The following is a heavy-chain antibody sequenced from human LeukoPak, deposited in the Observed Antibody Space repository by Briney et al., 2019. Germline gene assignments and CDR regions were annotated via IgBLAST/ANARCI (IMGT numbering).Heavy chain of an antibody. V-gene: IGHV4-59*01. CDR2: IYYSGST. CDR1: GGSISSYY. CDR3: ARGFDSGSTLNLGYFDY. J-gene: IGHJ4*02. D-gene: IGHD1-26*01. Sequence: PSETLSLTCTVSGGSISSYYWSWIRQPPGKGLEWIGYIYYSGSTNYNPSLKSRVTISVDTSKNQFSLKLSSVTAADTAVYYCARGFDSGSTLNLGYFDYWGQGTLVTVSS.